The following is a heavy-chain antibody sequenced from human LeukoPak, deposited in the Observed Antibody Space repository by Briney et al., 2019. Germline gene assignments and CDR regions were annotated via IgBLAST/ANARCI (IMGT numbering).Heavy chain of an antibody. D-gene: IGHD6-6*01. CDR1: GFTFSSDP. Sequence: GGSLRLSCAASGFTFSSDPMNWVRLAPGKGLEWISNIRSDGDDFYADTVKGRFTISRDNAKNSLYLQMNSLKEEDTAVYYCVRDVHWAFDMWGQGTMVTVSS. CDR3: VRDVHWAFDM. J-gene: IGHJ3*02. V-gene: IGHV3-48*02. CDR2: IRSDGDD.